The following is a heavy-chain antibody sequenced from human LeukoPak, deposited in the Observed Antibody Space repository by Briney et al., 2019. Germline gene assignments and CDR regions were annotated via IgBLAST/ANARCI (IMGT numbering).Heavy chain of an antibody. CDR2: IYYRGNT. J-gene: IGHJ4*02. CDR3: ARPTTGPATQGYDS. V-gene: IGHV4-39*01. Sequence: SETLSPSCTASGCTISSSSYYWAWLRRPPGRGLEWIGSIYYRGNTYHNPSLKSRVTISVDPSKNQFSLSVISVTAADTAVYFCARPTTGPATQGYDSWGQGILVTVAS. D-gene: IGHD1-1*01. CDR1: GCTISSSSYY.